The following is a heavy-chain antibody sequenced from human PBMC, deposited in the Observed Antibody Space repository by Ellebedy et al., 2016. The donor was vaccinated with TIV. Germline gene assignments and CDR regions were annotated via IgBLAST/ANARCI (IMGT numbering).Heavy chain of an antibody. Sequence: SQTLSLTCAISGDSVSSNSAAWNWIRQSPSRGLEWLGRTYYRSKWYNDYAVSVKSRIIINPDTSRNQFSLHLNSVTPEDTAAYYCARATYNYGYREFDYWGQGTLVTVSS. D-gene: IGHD5-18*01. CDR3: ARATYNYGYREFDY. J-gene: IGHJ4*02. V-gene: IGHV6-1*01. CDR2: TYYRSKWYN. CDR1: GDSVSSNSAA.